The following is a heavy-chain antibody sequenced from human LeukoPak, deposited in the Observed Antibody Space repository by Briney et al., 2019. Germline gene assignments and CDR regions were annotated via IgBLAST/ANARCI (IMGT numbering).Heavy chain of an antibody. CDR3: ARQRCSGGSCYYYYYGMDV. D-gene: IGHD2-15*01. CDR2: IYYSGST. V-gene: IGHV4-31*03. Sequence: KPSQTLSLTCTVSGVSISSGGYYWSWIRQHPGKGLEWIGYIYYSGSTYYNPSLKSRVTISVDTSKNQFSLKLSSVTAADTAVYYCARQRCSGGSCYYYYYGMDVWGQGTTVTVSS. CDR1: GVSISSGGYY. J-gene: IGHJ6*02.